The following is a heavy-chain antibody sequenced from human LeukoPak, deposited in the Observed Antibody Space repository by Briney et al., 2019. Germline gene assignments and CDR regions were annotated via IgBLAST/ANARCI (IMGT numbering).Heavy chain of an antibody. J-gene: IGHJ4*02. V-gene: IGHV3-21*01. Sequence: GGSLRLSCAASGFTFSSYTMNWVRQAPGKGLEWVSSISSSSSYIYYGDSLKGRFTISRDNAKNSLYLQMNSLTVEDTAVYYCARAGDRQWKLIQDFDYWGQGTLVTVSS. D-gene: IGHD1-26*01. CDR1: GFTFSSYT. CDR3: ARAGDRQWKLIQDFDY. CDR2: ISSSSSYI.